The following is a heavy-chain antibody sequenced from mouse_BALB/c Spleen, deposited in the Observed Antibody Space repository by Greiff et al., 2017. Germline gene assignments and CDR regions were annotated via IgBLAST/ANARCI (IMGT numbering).Heavy chain of an antibody. CDR2: IDPENGDT. J-gene: IGHJ4*01. CDR3: MQTGRNYAMGF. D-gene: IGHD4-1*01. V-gene: IGHV14-4*02. CDR1: GFNIKDYY. Sequence: EVQLQQSGAELVRPGASVKLSCTASGFNIKDYYMHWVKQRPEQGLEWIGWIDPENGDTEYAPKFQGKATMTADTTSNTAYLQLSSLTSEDTAVYYYMQTGRNYAMGFWGQGTSVTVSS.